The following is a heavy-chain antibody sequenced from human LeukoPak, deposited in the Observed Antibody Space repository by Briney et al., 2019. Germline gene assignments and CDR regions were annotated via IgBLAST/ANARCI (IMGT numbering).Heavy chain of an antibody. J-gene: IGHJ4*02. CDR2: IIPIFGTA. Sequence: SVKVSCKASGGTFSSYAISWVRQAPGQGLEWMGGIIPIFGTANYAQKFQGRVTITTDESTSTAYMELSSLRSEDTAGYYCASMVVAATKRAGYFDYWAREPWSPSPQ. D-gene: IGHD2-15*01. V-gene: IGHV1-69*05. CDR1: GGTFSSYA. CDR3: ASMVVAATKRAGYFDY.